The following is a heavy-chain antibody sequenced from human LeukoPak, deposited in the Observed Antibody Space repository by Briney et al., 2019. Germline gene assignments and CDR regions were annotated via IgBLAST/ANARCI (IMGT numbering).Heavy chain of an antibody. CDR3: TRDNRYYY. V-gene: IGHV3-7*01. J-gene: IGHJ4*02. D-gene: IGHD2-21*01. CDR2: IKEDGSEK. CDR1: RFTFSNYW. Sequence: PGGSLRLSCAASRFTFSNYWMSWVRQAPGKGLEWVANIKEDGSEKYYEDSVKGRFTISRDSAKNLVYLQMNSLRVEDTAVYYCTRDNRYYYWGQGTVVTVSS.